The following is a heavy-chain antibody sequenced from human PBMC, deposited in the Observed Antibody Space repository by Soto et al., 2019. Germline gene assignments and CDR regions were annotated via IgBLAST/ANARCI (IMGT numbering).Heavy chain of an antibody. CDR2: IDQDGGEK. CDR1: GFTFSNYW. J-gene: IGHJ5*02. V-gene: IGHV3-7*05. D-gene: IGHD3-10*01. Sequence: EVQLVESGGGLVQPGGSLRLSCAASGFTFSNYWMAWVRQAPGKGLEWVANIDQDGGEKYYVDSVKGRFTISRDNAKTSLFLHMNSLRAEDTAVYYSARGGNWFDPWGQGTLVTVSS. CDR3: ARGGNWFDP.